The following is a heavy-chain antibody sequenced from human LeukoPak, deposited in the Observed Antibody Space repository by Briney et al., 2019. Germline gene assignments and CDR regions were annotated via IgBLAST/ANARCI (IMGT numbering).Heavy chain of an antibody. CDR3: ARTSMVRGVIGNNFDY. CDR2: IYHSGST. Sequence: PSQTLSLTCTVSGGALSSGGYYWTWIRQPPGKGLEWIGSIYHSGSTYYNPSLKSRVTISVDTSKNQFSLKLSSVTAADTAVYYCARTSMVRGVIGNNFDYWGQGTLVTVSS. J-gene: IGHJ4*02. CDR1: GGALSSGGYY. V-gene: IGHV4-30-2*03. D-gene: IGHD3-10*01.